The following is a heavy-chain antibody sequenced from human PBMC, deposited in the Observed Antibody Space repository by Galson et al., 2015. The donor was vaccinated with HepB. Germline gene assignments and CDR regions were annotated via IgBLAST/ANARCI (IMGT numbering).Heavy chain of an antibody. Sequence: SLRLSCAASGFTFSTYTINWVRQAPGKGLEWVSSISSSSSYIYHADSVKGRFTLSRDNAKNSLHLRMDSLIAEDTAVYYCVREDDAEKAFDIWGQGTMVTVSS. CDR3: VREDDAEKAFDI. V-gene: IGHV3-21*01. CDR2: ISSSSSYI. J-gene: IGHJ3*02. CDR1: GFTFSTYT. D-gene: IGHD2-8*01.